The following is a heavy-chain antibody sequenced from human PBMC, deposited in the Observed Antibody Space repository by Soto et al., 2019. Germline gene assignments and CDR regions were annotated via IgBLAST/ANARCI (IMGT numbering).Heavy chain of an antibody. D-gene: IGHD6-19*01. CDR1: GGSISSYY. V-gene: IGHV4-59*12. Sequence: SETLSLTCTVSGGSISSYYWSWIRQPPGKGLEWIGYIYYSGSTNYSPSLKSRVTISVDTSKNQFSLELSLVTAADTAVYYCARVQFGWSSSFHFNLMDVWGKGTTVTVSS. CDR3: ARVQFGWSSSFHFNLMDV. CDR2: IYYSGST. J-gene: IGHJ6*03.